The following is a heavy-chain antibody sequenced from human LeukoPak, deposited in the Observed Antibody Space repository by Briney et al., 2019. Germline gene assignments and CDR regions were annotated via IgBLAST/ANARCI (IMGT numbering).Heavy chain of an antibody. CDR2: IRGSGDIT. J-gene: IGHJ4*01. Sequence: GGSLRLSCAASGFTVSSNYMSWVRQAPGKGLKWVSGIRGSGDITYYADSVKGRFTISRDNFKNTLYLQMNSLRAEDTAVCYCAKTRIVCTSVSCPGGGFDYWGHGTLVTVSS. CDR1: GFTVSSNY. D-gene: IGHD2-2*01. V-gene: IGHV3-23*01. CDR3: AKTRIVCTSVSCPGGGFDY.